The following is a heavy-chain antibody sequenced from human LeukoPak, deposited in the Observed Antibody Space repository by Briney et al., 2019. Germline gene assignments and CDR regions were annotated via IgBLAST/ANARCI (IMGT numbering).Heavy chain of an antibody. J-gene: IGHJ4*02. D-gene: IGHD3-22*01. CDR2: ISAYNGNT. CDR1: GYTFTSYG. CDR3: ARDDYDSSSYLEDY. V-gene: IGHV1-18*01. Sequence: ASVKVSCKASGYTFTSYGISWVRQAPGQGLEWMGWISAYNGNTNYAQKLQGRVTMTTDTSTSTAYMELRSLRSDDTAVYYCARDDYDSSSYLEDYWGQGTLVTVSS.